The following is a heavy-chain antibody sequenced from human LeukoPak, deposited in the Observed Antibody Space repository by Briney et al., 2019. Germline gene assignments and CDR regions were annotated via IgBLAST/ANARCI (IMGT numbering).Heavy chain of an antibody. CDR1: GGSISSSSYY. CDR3: ARVAKRGTYYYDSSGYYYFDY. CDR2: IYYSGST. J-gene: IGHJ4*02. D-gene: IGHD3-22*01. V-gene: IGHV4-39*07. Sequence: SETLSLTCTVSGGSISSSSYYWGWIRQPPGKGLEWIGSIYYSGSTYYNPSLKSRVTISVDTSKNQFSLKLSSVTAADTAVYYCARVAKRGTYYYDSSGYYYFDYWGQGTLVTVSS.